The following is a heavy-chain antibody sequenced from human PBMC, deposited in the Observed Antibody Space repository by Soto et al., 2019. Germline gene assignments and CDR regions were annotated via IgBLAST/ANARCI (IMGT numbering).Heavy chain of an antibody. Sequence: EVQLLESGGGLVQPGGSLRLSCAASGFIFSSYALTWVRQAPGKGLEWVSGINSRNGNTYYADSVKGRFTVSTDNSKKTLYLQMNSLRAEDTAVYYCARLDPESWHWFFDLWGRGTLVTVSS. J-gene: IGHJ2*01. V-gene: IGHV3-23*01. CDR3: ARLDPESWHWFFDL. D-gene: IGHD5-18*01. CDR1: GFIFSSYA. CDR2: INSRNGNT.